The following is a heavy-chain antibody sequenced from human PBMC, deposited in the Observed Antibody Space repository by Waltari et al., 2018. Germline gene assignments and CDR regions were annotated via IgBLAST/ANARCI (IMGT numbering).Heavy chain of an antibody. CDR2: INHSGST. V-gene: IGHV4-34*01. CDR1: GGSFSGYY. CDR3: ARMRSGSYLGRYFQH. Sequence: QVQLQQWGAGLLKPSETLSLTCAVYGGSFSGYYWSWIRQPPGTGLEWIGEINHSGSTNYNPSIKSRVTISVDTSKNQFSLKLSSVTAADTAVYYCARMRSGSYLGRYFQHWGQGTLVTVSS. J-gene: IGHJ1*01. D-gene: IGHD1-26*01.